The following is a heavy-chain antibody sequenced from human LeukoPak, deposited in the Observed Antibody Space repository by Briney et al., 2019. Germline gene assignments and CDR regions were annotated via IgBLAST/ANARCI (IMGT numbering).Heavy chain of an antibody. D-gene: IGHD3-16*01. CDR1: GDSISSYY. J-gene: IGHJ3*02. CDR3: ARQLGAYSYPFDI. Sequence: SETLSLTCTVSGDSISSYYWSWIRQPPGKGLEWIGSIYFTGTTLYNPSLTSRVTISVDTSKNQFSLRLNSVTAADTAVYYCARQLGAYSYPFDIWGQGTKVTVSS. CDR2: IYFTGTT. V-gene: IGHV4-39*01.